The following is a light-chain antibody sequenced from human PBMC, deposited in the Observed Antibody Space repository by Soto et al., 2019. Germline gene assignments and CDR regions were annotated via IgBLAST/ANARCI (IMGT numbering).Light chain of an antibody. Sequence: SVLTQPRSVSGSPGQSVTISCTGTSSDVGGYNYVSWYQQHPGKAPKLMIYDVSKRPSGVPDRFSGSKSGNTASLTISGLXAEDEADYYCCSYAGSYTFDVFGTGTKVTVL. CDR1: SSDVGGYNY. V-gene: IGLV2-11*01. J-gene: IGLJ1*01. CDR2: DVS. CDR3: CSYAGSYTFDV.